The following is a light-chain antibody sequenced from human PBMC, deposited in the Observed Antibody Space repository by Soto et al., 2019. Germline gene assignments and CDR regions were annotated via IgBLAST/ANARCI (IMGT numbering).Light chain of an antibody. CDR1: SRDVGGYNY. J-gene: IGLJ1*01. CDR3: SSYTCSDTYV. Sequence: QSVLTQPASVSGSPGQSITISCTGTSRDVGGYNYVSWYQQHPDEAPKLMIYEVSNQPSGNSNRFSSSKSGNTASLTMSGLQAEDEADYYCSSYTCSDTYVFGTGTKLTVL. V-gene: IGLV2-14*01. CDR2: EVS.